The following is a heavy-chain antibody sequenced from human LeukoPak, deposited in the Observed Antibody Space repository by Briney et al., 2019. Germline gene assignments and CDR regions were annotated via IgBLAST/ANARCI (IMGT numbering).Heavy chain of an antibody. Sequence: ASVKVSCKASGYTFTSYYMHWLRQAPGQGLERMGIINPSGGSTSYAQKFQGRITMTRDTSTSTVYMELSSLRSEDTAVYYCARDRDTAMVYYYYGMDVWGQGTTVTVSS. CDR3: ARDRDTAMVYYYYGMDV. V-gene: IGHV1-46*01. J-gene: IGHJ6*02. CDR2: INPSGGST. D-gene: IGHD5-18*01. CDR1: GYTFTSYY.